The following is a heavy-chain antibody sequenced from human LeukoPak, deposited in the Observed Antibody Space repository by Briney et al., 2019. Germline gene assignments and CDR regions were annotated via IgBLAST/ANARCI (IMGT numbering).Heavy chain of an antibody. V-gene: IGHV4-31*03. CDR1: GGSISSSGYY. CDR3: ARRAADDAFDI. J-gene: IGHJ3*02. Sequence: TLSLTCTVSGGSISSSGYYWSWLRQHPGKGLEWIGYIYYSGTTYYNPSLKSRVTISVDTSKNQFSLKLSSVTAADTAVYYCARRAADDAFDIWGQGTMVTVSS. CDR2: IYYSGTT.